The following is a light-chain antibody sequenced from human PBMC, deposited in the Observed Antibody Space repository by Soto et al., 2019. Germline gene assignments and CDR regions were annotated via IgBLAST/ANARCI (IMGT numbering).Light chain of an antibody. CDR1: QSVSSSY. Sequence: EIVLAQSPGTLSLSPGERATLSCRASQSVSSSYLAWYQQKPGQAPRLLIYGASSRATGIPARFSGSGSGTDFTLTISRLEPEDFAVYYCQQYGSSPVTXGQGTKVDI. CDR3: QQYGSSPVT. J-gene: IGKJ1*01. V-gene: IGKV3-20*01. CDR2: GAS.